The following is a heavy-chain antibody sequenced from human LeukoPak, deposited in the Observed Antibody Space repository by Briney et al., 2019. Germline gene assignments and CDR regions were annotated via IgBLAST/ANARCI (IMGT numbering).Heavy chain of an antibody. Sequence: GESLKISCKASGYSFTNYWIGWVRQMPGKGLEWMGIIYPGDSDTRYSPSFQGQVTISADKSISTAYLQWSSLKASDTAMYYCARHQGSSWYKNYYMDVWGKGTTVTVSS. CDR3: ARHQGSSWYKNYYMDV. J-gene: IGHJ6*03. V-gene: IGHV5-51*01. D-gene: IGHD6-13*01. CDR2: IYPGDSDT. CDR1: GYSFTNYW.